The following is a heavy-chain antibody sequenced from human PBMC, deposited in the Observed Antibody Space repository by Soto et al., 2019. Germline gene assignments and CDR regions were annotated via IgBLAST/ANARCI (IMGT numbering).Heavy chain of an antibody. CDR1: GFTFSSYA. D-gene: IGHD2-21*02. J-gene: IGHJ6*02. CDR2: ISYDGSNK. V-gene: IGHV3-30-3*01. Sequence: QVQLVESGGGVVQPGRSLRLSCAASGFTFSSYAMHWVRQAPGKGLEWVAVISYDGSNKYYADSVKGRFNISRDNSKNTLDLQMNSLRAEDTAVYYCARDSRLLSGGNLLDYYYYGMDVWGQGTTVTVSS. CDR3: ARDSRLLSGGNLLDYYYYGMDV.